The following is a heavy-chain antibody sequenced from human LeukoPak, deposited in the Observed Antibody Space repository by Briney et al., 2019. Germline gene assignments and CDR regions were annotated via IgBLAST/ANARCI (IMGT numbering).Heavy chain of an antibody. CDR2: INHSGST. V-gene: IGHV4-34*01. CDR3: ARGLSPRINMVRGVRPPFRGVFDY. J-gene: IGHJ4*02. CDR1: GGSFSGYY. D-gene: IGHD3-10*01. Sequence: SETLSLTCAIYGGSFSGYYWSWIRQPPGKGLEWIGEINHSGSTNYNPSLKSRVTISVDTSKNQFSLKLSSVTAADTAVYYCARGLSPRINMVRGVRPPFRGVFDYWGQGTLVTVSS.